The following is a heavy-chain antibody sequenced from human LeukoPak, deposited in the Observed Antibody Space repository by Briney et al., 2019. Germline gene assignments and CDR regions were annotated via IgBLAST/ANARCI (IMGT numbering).Heavy chain of an antibody. J-gene: IGHJ6*02. Sequence: PGGSLRLSCAASGFTFSSYAMSWVRQAPGKGQEWVSAISGSGGSTYYADSVKGRFTISRDNSKNTLYLQMNSLRAEDTAVYYCAKDSERKQQFSYYYYYAMDVWGQGTTVTVSS. CDR2: ISGSGGST. D-gene: IGHD6-13*01. CDR3: AKDSERKQQFSYYYYYAMDV. V-gene: IGHV3-23*01. CDR1: GFTFSSYA.